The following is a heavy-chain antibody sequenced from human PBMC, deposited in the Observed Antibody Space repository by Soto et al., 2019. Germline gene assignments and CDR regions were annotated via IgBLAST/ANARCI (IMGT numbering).Heavy chain of an antibody. V-gene: IGHV4-31*03. J-gene: IGHJ4*02. Sequence: KTSETLSLTCTVSGGSISSGGYYWSWIRQHPGKGLEWIGYIYYSGSTYYNPSLKSRVTISVDTSKNQFSLKLNSVTAADTAVYYCARGGYGPQVTFDYWGQGILVTVSS. CDR3: ARGGYGPQVTFDY. CDR2: IYYSGST. CDR1: GGSISSGGYY. D-gene: IGHD6-25*01.